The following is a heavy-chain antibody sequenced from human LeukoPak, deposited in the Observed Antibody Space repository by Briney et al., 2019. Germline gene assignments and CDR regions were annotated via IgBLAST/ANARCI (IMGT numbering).Heavy chain of an antibody. V-gene: IGHV1-69*13. D-gene: IGHD3-22*01. J-gene: IGHJ3*02. CDR2: IIPIFGTA. CDR1: GGTFSSYA. Sequence: GASVKVSCRASGGTFSSYAISWVRQAPGQGLEWMGGIIPIFGTANYAQKFQGRVTITADESTSTAYMELSSLRSEDTAVYYCARRRGYDSSGYLALPDAFDIWGQGTMVTVSS. CDR3: ARRRGYDSSGYLALPDAFDI.